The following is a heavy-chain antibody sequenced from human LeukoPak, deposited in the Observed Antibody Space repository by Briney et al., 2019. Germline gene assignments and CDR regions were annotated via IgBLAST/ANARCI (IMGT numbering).Heavy chain of an antibody. CDR2: MNPNSGNT. Sequence: ASEKVSCKASGYTFTSYDINWVRQATGQGLEWMGWMNPNSGNTGYAQKFQGRVTMTRNTSISTAYMELSSLRSEDTAVYYCYTDSSGYFVDYWGQGTLVTVSS. J-gene: IGHJ4*02. D-gene: IGHD3-22*01. CDR3: YTDSSGYFVDY. V-gene: IGHV1-8*01. CDR1: GYTFTSYD.